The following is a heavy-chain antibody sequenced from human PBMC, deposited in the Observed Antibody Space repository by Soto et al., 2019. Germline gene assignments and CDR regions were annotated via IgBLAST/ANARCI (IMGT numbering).Heavy chain of an antibody. CDR1: GFTFSSYG. Sequence: QVQLVESGGGVVQPGRSLRLSCAASGFTFSSYGMHWVRQAPGKGLEWVAVIWYDGSNKYYADSVKGRFTISRDNSKNTLYLQMNSLRAEDTAVYYCASEYCSGGSSYYYGMDVWGQGTTVTVSS. D-gene: IGHD2-15*01. V-gene: IGHV3-33*01. CDR3: ASEYCSGGSSYYYGMDV. J-gene: IGHJ6*02. CDR2: IWYDGSNK.